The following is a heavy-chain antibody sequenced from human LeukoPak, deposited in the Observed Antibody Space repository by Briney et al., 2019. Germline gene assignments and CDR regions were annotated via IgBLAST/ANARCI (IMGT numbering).Heavy chain of an antibody. D-gene: IGHD3-10*01. CDR3: VGNRIRGAYYGSRSYPDY. CDR2: ISSNGGST. CDR1: GFTFSSYA. V-gene: IGHV3-64D*06. Sequence: GGSLRLSCSASGFTFSSYAMHWVRQAPGKGLEYVSAISSNGGSTYYADSVKGRFTISRDNSKNTLYLQMSSLRAEDTAVYYCVGNRIRGAYYGSRSYPDYWGQGTLVTVSS. J-gene: IGHJ4*02.